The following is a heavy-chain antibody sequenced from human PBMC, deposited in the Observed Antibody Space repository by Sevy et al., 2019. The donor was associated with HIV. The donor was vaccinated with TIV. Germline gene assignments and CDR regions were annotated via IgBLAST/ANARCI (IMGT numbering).Heavy chain of an antibody. J-gene: IGHJ6*02. CDR3: AKGDRTFYGMDV. CDR2: ISGSGGST. Sequence: GGFLRLSCAASGFIFGTYAMSWVRQAPGKGLEWVSAISGSGGSTYYADSLKGRFTISRDNSKKKLYLQMNSLRAEDTAVYYCAKGDRTFYGMDVWGQGTTVTVSS. CDR1: GFIFGTYA. V-gene: IGHV3-23*01.